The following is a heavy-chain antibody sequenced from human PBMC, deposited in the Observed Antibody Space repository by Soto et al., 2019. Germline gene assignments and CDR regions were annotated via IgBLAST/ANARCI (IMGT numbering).Heavy chain of an antibody. CDR1: GYNFATHW. CDR3: ARPPEGYCSGGNCHFDY. D-gene: IGHD2-15*01. V-gene: IGHV5-51*01. CDR2: IYPGDSDT. J-gene: IGHJ4*02. Sequence: GESLQISCKGSGYNFATHWVAWVRQMPGKGLEWMGIIYPGDSDTTYRPSFQGRVNISVDKSLNTAYLQWNSLKASDTAMYYCARPPEGYCSGGNCHFDYWGQGTLVTVSS.